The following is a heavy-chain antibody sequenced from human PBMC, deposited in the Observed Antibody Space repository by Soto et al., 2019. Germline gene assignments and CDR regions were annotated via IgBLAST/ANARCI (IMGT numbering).Heavy chain of an antibody. CDR2: IYWDDSK. J-gene: IGHJ4*02. CDR1: EFSLTTSGVG. Sequence: QITLKESGPTLVKPTQTLTLTCTFPEFSLTTSGVGVGWIRQPPGKALEWLAVIYWDDSKHYSPSLKSRLTITKDTSKNQVVLTMTNMDPVDTATYYCTHKGYGDYPLDYWGQGTLVTVSS. CDR3: THKGYGDYPLDY. V-gene: IGHV2-5*02. D-gene: IGHD4-17*01.